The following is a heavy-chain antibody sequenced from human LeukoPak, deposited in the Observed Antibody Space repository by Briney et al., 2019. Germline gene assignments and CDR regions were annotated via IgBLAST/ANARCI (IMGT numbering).Heavy chain of an antibody. V-gene: IGHV4-38-2*02. Sequence: SETMSLTCTVSGFSISSGHYWGWVRQPPGAEQEWIGSVYQSGTTYYNPSLKSRVTTSVDMSKNQFSLRLRPVTAADTAVYYCARIFIRNGYSSYFDCWGQGTLVTVSS. CDR1: GFSISSGHY. D-gene: IGHD5-18*01. J-gene: IGHJ4*02. CDR2: VYQSGTT. CDR3: ARIFIRNGYSSYFDC.